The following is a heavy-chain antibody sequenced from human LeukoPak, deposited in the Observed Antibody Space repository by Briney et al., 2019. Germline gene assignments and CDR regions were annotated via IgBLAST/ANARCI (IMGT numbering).Heavy chain of an antibody. D-gene: IGHD6-6*01. Sequence: GGSLRLSCAASGFTVSSNYMSWVRQAPGKGLEWVSVIYSGGSTYYADSVKGRFTISRDNSKNTLYLQMNSLRAEDTAVYYCVSNPYSSSSQKYYYYYYGMDVWGQGTTVTVSS. CDR1: GFTVSSNY. CDR3: VSNPYSSSSQKYYYYYYGMDV. J-gene: IGHJ6*02. CDR2: IYSGGST. V-gene: IGHV3-53*01.